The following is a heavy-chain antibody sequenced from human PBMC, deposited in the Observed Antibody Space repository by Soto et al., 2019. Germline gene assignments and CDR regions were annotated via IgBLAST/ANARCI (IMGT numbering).Heavy chain of an antibody. CDR1: GFTFSSYW. V-gene: IGHV3-7*03. CDR2: IKQDGSEK. CDR3: TREGYTSGCDY. D-gene: IGHD6-19*01. J-gene: IGHJ4*02. Sequence: PGGSLRLSCAASGFTFSSYWMNWVRQAPGKGLEWVANIKQDGSEKNYVDSVKGRFTISRDNAKNSLYLQMNSLRAEDTAVYYCTREGYTSGCDYWGQGILVTVSS.